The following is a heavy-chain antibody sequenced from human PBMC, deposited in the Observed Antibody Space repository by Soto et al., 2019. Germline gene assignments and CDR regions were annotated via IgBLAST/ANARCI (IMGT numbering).Heavy chain of an antibody. D-gene: IGHD3-9*01. Sequence: SETLSLTCTVSGGSISSYYWSWIRQPPGKGLEWIGYIYYRGSTNYNPSLKSRVTISVDTSKNQFPLKLSSVTAADTAVYYCARLFFIDSYSYYYMDFSGKGTIVT. V-gene: IGHV4-59*08. CDR1: GGSISSYY. J-gene: IGHJ6*03. CDR3: ARLFFIDSYSYYYMDF. CDR2: IYYRGST.